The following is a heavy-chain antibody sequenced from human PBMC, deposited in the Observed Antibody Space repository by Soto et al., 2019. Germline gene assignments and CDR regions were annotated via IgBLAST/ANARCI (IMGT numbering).Heavy chain of an antibody. J-gene: IGHJ4*02. CDR3: AKGKRTVVVTPLDY. CDR1: GFAFSSYG. V-gene: IGHV3-30*18. D-gene: IGHD2-21*02. Sequence: PGGALRLSCAASGFAFSSYGMHWVRQAPGKGLEWVAVISYDVSNKYYADSVKGRFTISRDNSKDTLYLQMNSLRTEDTAVYYCAKGKRTVVVTPLDYCGQVTLVTVSS. CDR2: ISYDVSNK.